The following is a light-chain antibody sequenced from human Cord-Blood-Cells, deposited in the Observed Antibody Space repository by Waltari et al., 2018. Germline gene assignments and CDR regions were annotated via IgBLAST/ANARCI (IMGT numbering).Light chain of an antibody. J-gene: IGKJ1*01. CDR1: QGVSSY. V-gene: IGKV3-11*01. Sequence: EIVLTQSPATLSLSPGERATLSCRAGQGVSSYLAWYQKKPGQAPRLLIYDASNSATGIPARFSGSGSGTDFTLTISGLEPEYFAVYYCQQRSNWPWTFGQGTKVEIK. CDR3: QQRSNWPWT. CDR2: DAS.